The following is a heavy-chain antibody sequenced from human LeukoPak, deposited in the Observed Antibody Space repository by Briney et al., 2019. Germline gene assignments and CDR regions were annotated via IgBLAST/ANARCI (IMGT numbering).Heavy chain of an antibody. CDR2: ISAYNGNT. J-gene: IGHJ4*02. CDR3: ARDVAPRYYDNSGYYEG. D-gene: IGHD3-22*01. CDR1: RYTFHSYG. Sequence: ASVKVSCKASRYTFHSYGISWVRQAPGQGLEWMGWISAYNGNTNYAQKLQGRVTMTTDTSTSTAYMELRSLRSDDTAVYYCARDVAPRYYDNSGYYEGWGQGTLVTVSS. V-gene: IGHV1-18*01.